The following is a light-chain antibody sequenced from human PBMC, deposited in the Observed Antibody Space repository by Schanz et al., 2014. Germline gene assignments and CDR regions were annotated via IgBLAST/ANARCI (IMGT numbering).Light chain of an antibody. CDR2: EGS. Sequence: QSVLTQPASVSGSPGQSITISCTGTSSDVGNYNLVSWYQQHPGKAPKLMIYEGSRRPSGVPDRFSGSKSGNTASLTVSGLQAEDEADYYCSSYAGSDTPKLFGGGTKLTVL. CDR3: SSYAGSDTPKL. J-gene: IGLJ2*01. V-gene: IGLV2-23*01. CDR1: SSDVGNYNL.